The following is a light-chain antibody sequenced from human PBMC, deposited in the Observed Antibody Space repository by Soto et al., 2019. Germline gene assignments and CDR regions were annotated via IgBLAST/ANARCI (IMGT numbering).Light chain of an antibody. CDR2: SNN. CDR3: AAWDDSLNGVV. V-gene: IGLV1-44*01. J-gene: IGLJ2*01. CDR1: SSNIGSNT. Sequence: QSVLTRPPSASGTPGQRVTISCSGSSSNIGSNTVNWYQQLPGTAPKLLIYSNNQRPSGVPDRFSGSKSGTSASLAISGLQSEDEADYYCAAWDDSLNGVVFGGGTMLTVL.